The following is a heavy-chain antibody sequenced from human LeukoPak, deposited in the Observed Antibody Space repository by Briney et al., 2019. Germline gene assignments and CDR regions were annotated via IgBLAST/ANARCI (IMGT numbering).Heavy chain of an antibody. D-gene: IGHD6-6*01. CDR2: ILQGGST. CDR3: TKGAAGPRLQD. V-gene: IGHV4-34*12. J-gene: IGHJ1*01. CDR1: GASFSGFY. Sequence: SETLCLSCAVYGASFSGFYCTWIRQPPGTGLEWIGEILQGGSTAYTPSLKSRVTITVDTSKNQCSLKLTSVTAADTAVYYCTKGAAGPRLQDWGQGTLVTVSS.